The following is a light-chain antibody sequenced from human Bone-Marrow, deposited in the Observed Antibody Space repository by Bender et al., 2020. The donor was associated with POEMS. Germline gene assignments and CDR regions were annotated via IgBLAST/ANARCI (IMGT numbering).Light chain of an antibody. CDR1: SSDIGYYNY. Sequence: QSALTQPPSASGSPGQSITISCTGTSSDIGYYNYVSWYQQHPGKAPELMIYDVHNRPSGVSNRFSGSKTGNTASLTISGLQAEDEADYYCSSYTSTHTCVFGSGTKVTVL. V-gene: IGLV2-14*01. CDR2: DVH. CDR3: SSYTSTHTCV. J-gene: IGLJ1*01.